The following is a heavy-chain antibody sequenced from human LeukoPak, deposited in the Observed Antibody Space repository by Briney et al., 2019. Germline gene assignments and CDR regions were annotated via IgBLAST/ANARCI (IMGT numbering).Heavy chain of an antibody. J-gene: IGHJ4*02. CDR2: ISSSSSTI. CDR1: GFTFSSYS. V-gene: IGHV3-48*04. Sequence: GSLRLPCAASGFTFSSYSMNWVRQAPGKGLEWVSYISSSSSTIYYADSVEGRFTISRDNAKNSLYLQMNSLRAEDTAVYYCARGGKVTGLDYWGQGTLVTVSS. D-gene: IGHD1-20*01. CDR3: ARGGKVTGLDY.